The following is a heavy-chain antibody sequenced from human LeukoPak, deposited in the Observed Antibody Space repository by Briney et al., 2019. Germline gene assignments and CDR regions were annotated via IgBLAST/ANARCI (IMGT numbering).Heavy chain of an antibody. J-gene: IGHJ4*02. D-gene: IGHD6-13*01. CDR3: ARAPQGSWFDY. CDR2: IYYSGST. Sequence: SETLSLTCTASGGSISSHYWTWIRQPPGKGLEWIGYIYYSGSTNYNPSHKSRVTISVDTSRNQFSLKLSSVTAADTAVYYCARAPQGSWFDYWGQGTLVTVSS. CDR1: GGSISSHY. V-gene: IGHV4-59*11.